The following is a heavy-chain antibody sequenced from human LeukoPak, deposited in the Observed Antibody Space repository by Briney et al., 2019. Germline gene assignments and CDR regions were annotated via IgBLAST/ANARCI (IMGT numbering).Heavy chain of an antibody. Sequence: ASVKVSCKASGYTFTGYYMHWVRQAPGQGLEWMGWINPNSGGTNYAQKFQGRVTMTRDTSISTAYMELSRLRSDDTAVYYCAREGYCSSTSCYRTNWFDPWGQGTLVTVSS. V-gene: IGHV1-2*02. CDR1: GYTFTGYY. CDR2: INPNSGGT. D-gene: IGHD2-2*02. CDR3: AREGYCSSTSCYRTNWFDP. J-gene: IGHJ5*02.